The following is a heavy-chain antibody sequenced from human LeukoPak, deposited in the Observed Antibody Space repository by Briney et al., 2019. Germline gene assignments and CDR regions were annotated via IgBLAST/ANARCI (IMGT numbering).Heavy chain of an antibody. D-gene: IGHD6-13*01. CDR2: INTNTGNP. V-gene: IGHV7-4-1*02. Sequence: ASVKVSCKASGYTFTSYAMNWVRQAPGQGLEWIGWINTNTGNPTYAQGFTGRFAFSLDTSVSTAYLQISSLKAEDTAVYYCASTYSSSWYGIYYFDYWGQGTLVTVSS. J-gene: IGHJ4*02. CDR1: GYTFTSYA. CDR3: ASTYSSSWYGIYYFDY.